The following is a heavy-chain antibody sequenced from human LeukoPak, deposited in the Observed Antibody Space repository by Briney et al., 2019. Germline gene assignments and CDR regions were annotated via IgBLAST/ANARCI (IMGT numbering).Heavy chain of an antibody. CDR2: ISAYNGNT. CDR3: ARVPPPDYDILTGYYPPTNWFDP. V-gene: IGHV1-18*01. D-gene: IGHD3-9*01. CDR1: GYTFTSYG. J-gene: IGHJ5*02. Sequence: ASVKVSCKASGYTFTSYGISWVRQAPGQGLEWMGWISAYNGNTNYAQKLQGRVTMTTDTSTSTAYMELRSLGSDDTAVYYCARVPPPDYDILTGYYPPTNWFDPWGQGTLVTVSS.